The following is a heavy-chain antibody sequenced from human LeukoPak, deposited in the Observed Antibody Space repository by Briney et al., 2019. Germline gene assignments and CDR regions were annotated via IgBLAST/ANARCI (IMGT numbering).Heavy chain of an antibody. CDR1: GITLSNYG. CDR3: AKRGVVIRVILVGFHKEANYFDS. Sequence: GGSLRLSCAVSGITLSNYGMSWVRQAPGKGLEWVAGISGSGGRTNYADSVKGRFTISRDNPKNTLYLQMNSLRAEGTAVCFCAKRGVVIRVILVGFHKEANYFDSWGQGVLVTVSS. D-gene: IGHD3-22*01. CDR2: ISGSGGRT. V-gene: IGHV3-23*01. J-gene: IGHJ4*02.